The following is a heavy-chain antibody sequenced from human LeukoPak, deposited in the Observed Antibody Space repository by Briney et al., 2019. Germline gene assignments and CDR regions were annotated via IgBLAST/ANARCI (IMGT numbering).Heavy chain of an antibody. V-gene: IGHV1-2*02. J-gene: IGHJ4*02. CDR2: INPNSGGT. D-gene: IGHD3-10*01. CDR1: GYTFSDYY. CDR3: AREEGEWFGELFLPFKY. Sequence: RASVKVSCKASGYTFSDYYMHWVRQAPGQGLEWMGWINPNSGGTKYAQKFQGRVTMTRDTSINTAYMELSRLRSDDTAVYYCAREEGEWFGELFLPFKYWGQGTLVTVSS.